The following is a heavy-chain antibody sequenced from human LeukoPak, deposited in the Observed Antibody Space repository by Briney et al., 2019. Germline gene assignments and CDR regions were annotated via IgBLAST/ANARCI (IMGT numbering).Heavy chain of an antibody. CDR2: VYDSGST. D-gene: IGHD6-13*01. V-gene: IGHV4-59*08. CDR3: ARRRMSTSWDKGYYYYYYMDV. J-gene: IGHJ6*03. CDR1: GASISAYS. Sequence: SETLSLTCTVSGASISAYSWTWVRQPPGKGLECIGYVYDSGSTNYSPSLKSRVSISVDTSKNQFSLNLNSVTTADTAVYYCARRRMSTSWDKGYYYYYYMDVWGKGTTVTVSS.